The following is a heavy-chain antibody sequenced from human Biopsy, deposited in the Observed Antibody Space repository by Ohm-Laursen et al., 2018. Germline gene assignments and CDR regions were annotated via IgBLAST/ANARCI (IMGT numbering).Heavy chain of an antibody. CDR2: IYYSGNT. J-gene: IGHJ4*02. Sequence: SETLSLTCIVSGGSISDSTYHWGWIRQSPGKGLERIGNIYYSGNTDYSPSLKSRVTTSVDTSNNQFSLKLRSVTAADTAVYYCARQVDFWSGYVDYWGQGTLVAVSS. V-gene: IGHV4-39*01. CDR1: GGSISDSTYH. D-gene: IGHD3-3*01. CDR3: ARQVDFWSGYVDY.